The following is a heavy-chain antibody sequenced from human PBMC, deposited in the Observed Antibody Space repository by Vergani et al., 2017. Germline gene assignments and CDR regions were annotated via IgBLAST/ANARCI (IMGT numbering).Heavy chain of an antibody. CDR1: GFTFSSYG. CDR2: IWYDGSNK. D-gene: IGHD3-3*01. V-gene: IGHV3-33*01. J-gene: IGHJ3*02. Sequence: QVQLVESGGGVVQPGRSLRLSCAASGFTFSSYGMQWVRQAPGKGLEWVAVIWYDGSNKYYADSVKGRFTISRDNSKNTLYLQMNSLRAEDTAVYYCARDYDFWSGYHDAFDIWGQGTMVTVSS. CDR3: ARDYDFWSGYHDAFDI.